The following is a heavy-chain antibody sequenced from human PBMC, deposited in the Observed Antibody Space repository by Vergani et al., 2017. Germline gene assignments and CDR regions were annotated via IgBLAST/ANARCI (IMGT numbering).Heavy chain of an antibody. CDR3: ARSSRSINYYYYGMDV. CDR1: GGSFRGYY. D-gene: IGHD6-19*01. V-gene: IGHV4-34*01. CDR2: INHSGST. J-gene: IGHJ6*02. Sequence: QVQLQQWGAGLLKPSETLSLTCAVYGGSFRGYYWSWIRQPPGKGLEWIGEINHSGSTNYNPSLKSRVTISVDTSKNQFSLKLSSVTAADTAVYYCARSSRSINYYYYGMDVWGQGTTVTVSS.